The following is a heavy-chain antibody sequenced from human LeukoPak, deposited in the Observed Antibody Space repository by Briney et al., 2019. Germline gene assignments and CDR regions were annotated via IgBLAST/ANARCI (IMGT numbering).Heavy chain of an antibody. J-gene: IGHJ4*02. V-gene: IGHV4-59*01. CDR3: ARHENTVTDRSYYFNY. Sequence: SETLSLTCTVSGGSISSYYWSWIRQPPGKGLEWIGYIYYSGSTNYNPSLKSRVTISVDTSKNQFSLKLSSVTAADTAVYYCARHENTVTDRSYYFNYWGPGTLVTVSS. CDR2: IYYSGST. CDR1: GGSISSYY. D-gene: IGHD3-16*02.